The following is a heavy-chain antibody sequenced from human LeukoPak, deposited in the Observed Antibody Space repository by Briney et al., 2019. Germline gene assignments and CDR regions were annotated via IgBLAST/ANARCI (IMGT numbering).Heavy chain of an antibody. V-gene: IGHV4-34*01. D-gene: IGHD6-19*01. CDR3: ARAQWLRYFDY. CDR2: INHSGST. Sequence: SETLSLTCAVYGGSFSGYYWSWIRQPPGKGLEWIGEINHSGSTNYNPSLKSRVTISVATSKNQFSLKLSSVTAADTAVYYCARAQWLRYFDYWGQGTLVTVSS. J-gene: IGHJ4*02. CDR1: GGSFSGYY.